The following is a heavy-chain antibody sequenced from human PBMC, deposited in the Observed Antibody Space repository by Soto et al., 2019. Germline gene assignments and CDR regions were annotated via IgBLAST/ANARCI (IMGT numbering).Heavy chain of an antibody. CDR3: ARAYCSGGSCYQIDY. Sequence: GGSLRLSCAASGFTFSSYSMNWVRQAPGKGLEWVSYISSSSSTIYYADSVKGRFTLSRDNAKNSLYLQMNSLRAEDTAVYYCARAYCSGGSCYQIDYWGQGTLVTVSS. V-gene: IGHV3-48*01. CDR1: GFTFSSYS. CDR2: ISSSSSTI. J-gene: IGHJ4*02. D-gene: IGHD2-15*01.